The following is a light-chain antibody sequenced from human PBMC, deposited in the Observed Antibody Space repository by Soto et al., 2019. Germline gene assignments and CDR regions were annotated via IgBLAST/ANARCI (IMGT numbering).Light chain of an antibody. V-gene: IGKV3-15*01. CDR1: QSVSTY. J-gene: IGKJ3*01. CDR2: GAS. Sequence: EMVMTQSPATLSVSPGERATLSCRASQSVSTYLAWYQQKPGQAPRLLIYGASTRATGIPARFSGGGSGTEFTLTTSSLQSEHFAVYYSQHYNNWPLTFGTGTRVDIE. CDR3: QHYNNWPLT.